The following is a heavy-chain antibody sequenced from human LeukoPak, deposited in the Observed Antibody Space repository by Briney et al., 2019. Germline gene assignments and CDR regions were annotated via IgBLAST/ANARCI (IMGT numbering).Heavy chain of an antibody. V-gene: IGHV3-7*01. CDR3: ARDPGSSAFDL. CDR2: IDRDGGVR. D-gene: IGHD1-14*01. CDR1: GFSFSSYL. J-gene: IGHJ4*02. Sequence: GGSLRLSCAASGFSFSSYLMSWVRQTPENGLEFVGNIDRDGGVRNYMDPLKGRCTISKDKANKSLYLEINSLRADHTAVYYCARDPGSSAFDLWGRGALVTVSS.